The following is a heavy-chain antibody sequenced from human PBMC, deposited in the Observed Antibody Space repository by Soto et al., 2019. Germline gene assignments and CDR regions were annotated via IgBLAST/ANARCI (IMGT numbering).Heavy chain of an antibody. CDR3: ARGPLWFGELSHYYYYMDV. CDR2: INPNSGGT. V-gene: IGHV1-2*04. J-gene: IGHJ6*03. CDR1: GYTFTGYY. D-gene: IGHD3-10*01. Sequence: QVQLVQSGAEVKKPGASVKVSCKASGYTFTGYYMHWVRQAPGQGLGWMGWINPNSGGTNYAQKFQGWVTMTRDTSISTAYMELSRLRSDDTAVYYCARGPLWFGELSHYYYYMDVWGKGTTVTVSS.